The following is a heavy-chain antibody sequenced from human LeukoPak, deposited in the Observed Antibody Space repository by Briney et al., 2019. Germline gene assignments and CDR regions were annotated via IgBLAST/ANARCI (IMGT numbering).Heavy chain of an antibody. CDR3: ARMPIGGDPYFDY. Sequence: SETLSLTCTVSGGSNSSGGYYWSWLRQHPGKGLEWIWYTYYSGSTYYNPSLKSRDTISVDTSKNQFSLKLSSVTAADTAVYCCARMPIGGDPYFDYGGQGTLVTVSS. V-gene: IGHV4-31*03. CDR1: GGSNSSGGYY. D-gene: IGHD4-17*01. CDR2: TYYSGST. J-gene: IGHJ4*02.